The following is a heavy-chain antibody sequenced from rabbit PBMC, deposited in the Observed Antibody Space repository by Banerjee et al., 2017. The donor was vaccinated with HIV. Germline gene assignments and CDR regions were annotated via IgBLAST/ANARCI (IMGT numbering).Heavy chain of an antibody. CDR3: ARLGDGSLKL. D-gene: IGHD5-1*01. V-gene: IGHV1S45*01. Sequence: QEQLEESGGDLVKPEGSLTLTCTASGFSFRNKYVMCWVRQAPGKGLEWIACINTSSGSTWYARWAKGRFTISKTSSTTVTLQVNSLTAADTATYFCARLGDGSLKLWGPGTLVTVS. CDR1: GFSFRNKYV. CDR2: INTSSGST. J-gene: IGHJ4*01.